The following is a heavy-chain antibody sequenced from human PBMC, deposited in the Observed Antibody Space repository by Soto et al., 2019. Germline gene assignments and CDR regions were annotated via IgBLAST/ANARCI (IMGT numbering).Heavy chain of an antibody. Sequence: QTLSLTCAISGDSVSSKSAAWNWIRHSPSRGLEWLGRTYYRSKWSTDYAVSVKSRITINPDTSKKQFSLQLNSVTPEDTAVYHCTRALSGSYDSWGQGTLVTVYS. V-gene: IGHV6-1*01. CDR1: GDSVSSKSAA. CDR2: TYYRSKWST. D-gene: IGHD1-26*01. J-gene: IGHJ5*01. CDR3: TRALSGSYDS.